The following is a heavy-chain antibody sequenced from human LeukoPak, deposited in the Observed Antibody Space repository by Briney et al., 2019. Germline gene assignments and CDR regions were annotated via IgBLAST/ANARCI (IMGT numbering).Heavy chain of an antibody. CDR1: GFTFSSYW. Sequence: PGGSLRLSCAASGFTFSSYWMSWVRQAPGKGLEWVANIKEDGSAKYYVDSVKGRFTISRDNAKNSLYLQMNGLRAEDTAVYFCARGGFRTFDYWGQGTLVTVSS. J-gene: IGHJ4*02. CDR2: IKEDGSAK. V-gene: IGHV3-7*04. D-gene: IGHD3-10*01. CDR3: ARGGFRTFDY.